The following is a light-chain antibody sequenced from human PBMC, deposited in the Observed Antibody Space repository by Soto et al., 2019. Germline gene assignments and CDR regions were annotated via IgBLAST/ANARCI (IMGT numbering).Light chain of an antibody. J-gene: IGLJ1*01. V-gene: IGLV1-44*01. CDR2: YDN. CDR3: AARDDSLNGRV. CDR1: NSNIGSNT. Sequence: QSVLTQPPSASGTPGQRVTISCSGSNSNIGSNTVNWYQQLPGTAPKLLIYYDNLRPSGVPDRISGSKSGTSASLAISGLQSDDEADYYCAARDDSLNGRVFGTGTKLTVL.